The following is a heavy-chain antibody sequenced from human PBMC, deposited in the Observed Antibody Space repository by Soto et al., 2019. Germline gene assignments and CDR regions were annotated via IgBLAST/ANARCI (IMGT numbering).Heavy chain of an antibody. V-gene: IGHV5-51*01. CDR2: IYPGDSDT. CDR3: ARQGSSTSRPYYYYYYGMYV. Sequence: GESLKISCKGSGYSFTSYWIGWVRQMPGKGLEWMGIIYPGDSDTRYSPSFQGQVTISADKSISTAYLQWSSLKASDTAMYYCARQGSSTSRPYYYYYYGMYVWGQGTTVTVSS. J-gene: IGHJ6*02. CDR1: GYSFTSYW. D-gene: IGHD2-2*01.